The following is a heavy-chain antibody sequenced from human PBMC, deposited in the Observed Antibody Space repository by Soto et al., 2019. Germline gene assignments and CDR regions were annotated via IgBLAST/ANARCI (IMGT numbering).Heavy chain of an antibody. J-gene: IGHJ5*02. D-gene: IGHD6-13*01. V-gene: IGHV1-46*01. CDR2: INPSGGST. CDR1: GYTFTSYY. Sequence: ASVKVSCKAPGYTFTSYYMHWVRQAPGQGLEWMGIINPSGGSTSYAQKFQGRVTMTRDTSTSTVYMELSSLRSEDTAVYYCARVAPGIAAAGPRIAFDPWGQGTLVTVSS. CDR3: ARVAPGIAAAGPRIAFDP.